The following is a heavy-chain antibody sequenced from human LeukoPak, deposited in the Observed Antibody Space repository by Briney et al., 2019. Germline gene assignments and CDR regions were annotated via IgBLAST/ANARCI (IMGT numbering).Heavy chain of an antibody. Sequence: ASVKVSCKASGGTFSSYAISWVRQAPGQGLEWMGWISAYNGNTNYAQKLQGRVTMTTDTSTSTAYMELRSLRSDDTAVYYCARERRITIFGVAHDAFDIWGQGTMVTVSS. CDR1: GGTFSSYA. CDR2: ISAYNGNT. V-gene: IGHV1-18*01. J-gene: IGHJ3*02. D-gene: IGHD3-3*01. CDR3: ARERRITIFGVAHDAFDI.